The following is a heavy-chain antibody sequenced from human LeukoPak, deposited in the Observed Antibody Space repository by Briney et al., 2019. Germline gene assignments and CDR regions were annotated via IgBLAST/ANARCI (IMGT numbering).Heavy chain of an antibody. J-gene: IGHJ5*02. D-gene: IGHD6-19*01. Sequence: SVKVSCKASGGTFSSYAISWVRQAPGQGLEWMGRIIPILGIANYAQKFQGRVTITADKSTSTAYMELSSLRSEDTAVYYCASPPPIAGVGTFDAWGQGPPVTVS. CDR2: IIPILGIA. V-gene: IGHV1-69*04. CDR3: ASPPPIAGVGTFDA. CDR1: GGTFSSYA.